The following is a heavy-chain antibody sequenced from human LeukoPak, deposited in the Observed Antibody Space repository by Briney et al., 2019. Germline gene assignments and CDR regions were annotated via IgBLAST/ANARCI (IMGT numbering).Heavy chain of an antibody. CDR3: ARDRGVPRPYYFAQ. D-gene: IGHD3-10*01. CDR1: GGSISSSSYS. J-gene: IGHJ4*02. Sequence: PSETLSLTCTVSGGSISSSSYSWGCIRPPPGKGLEWSGSIHYNGSTCNNPSPESRVIMSVDTSKNQFSLNLTSVTAADAAMYYCARDRGVPRPYYFAQWGQGTLVTVSS. CDR2: IHYNGST. V-gene: IGHV4-39*07.